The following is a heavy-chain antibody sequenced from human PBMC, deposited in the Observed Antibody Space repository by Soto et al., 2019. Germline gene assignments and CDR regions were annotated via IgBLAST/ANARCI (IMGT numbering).Heavy chain of an antibody. V-gene: IGHV3-23*01. CDR2: ISGSGGST. Sequence: GKGLEWVSAISGSGGSTYYADSVKGRFTISRDNSKNTLYLQMNSLRAVVMVLYECGIRDDRPASAFLRNRSPDL. CDR3: GIRDDRPASAFLRNRSPDL. D-gene: IGHD1-1*01. J-gene: IGHJ2*01.